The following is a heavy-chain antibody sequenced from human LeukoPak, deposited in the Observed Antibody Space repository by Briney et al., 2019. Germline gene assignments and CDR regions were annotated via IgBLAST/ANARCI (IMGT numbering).Heavy chain of an antibody. CDR2: IWYDGNNK. D-gene: IGHD1-26*01. CDR3: ARREGWELLSGYYGMDV. V-gene: IGHV3-33*03. CDR1: GFTFSSYG. J-gene: IGHJ6*02. Sequence: GGSLRLSCAASGFTFSSYGMHWLRQAPGKGLEWVAAIWYDGNNKYYADSAKGRFAISRDNSKNTLYLLMNSLRAEDTAVYYCARREGWELLSGYYGMDVWGQGTTVTVSS.